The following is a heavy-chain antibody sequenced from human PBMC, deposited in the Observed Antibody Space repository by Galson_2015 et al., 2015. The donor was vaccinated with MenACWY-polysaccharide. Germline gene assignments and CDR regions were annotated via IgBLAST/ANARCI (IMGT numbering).Heavy chain of an antibody. D-gene: IGHD5-12*01. V-gene: IGHV4-4*07. Sequence: SETLSLTCTVSRGSISSYYWSWIRQPAGKGLEWIGRISTSGSTTYNPSLKSRVTMSLDRSNNQFSLNLTSATAADTAVYFCARVGYSGYDSRFEHWGQGTLVAVSS. CDR2: ISTSGST. J-gene: IGHJ4*02. CDR1: RGSISSYY. CDR3: ARVGYSGYDSRFEH.